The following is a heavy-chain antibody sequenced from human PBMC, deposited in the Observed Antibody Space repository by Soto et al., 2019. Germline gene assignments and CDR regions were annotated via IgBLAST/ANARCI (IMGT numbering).Heavy chain of an antibody. D-gene: IGHD2-15*01. J-gene: IGHJ5*02. CDR1: GYTXTSYA. CDR2: INAGNGKT. Sequence: SXKVYLKASGYTXTSYAMDLVRQAPGQSLEWMGWINAGNGKTKYSKKFQVRVTIKRDTSARTAYMELRSLRSEDTAVYYCARANDIVVVVAATRAVWFDPWGQGTLGTVSS. CDR3: ARANDIVVVVAATRAVWFDP. V-gene: IGHV1-3*01.